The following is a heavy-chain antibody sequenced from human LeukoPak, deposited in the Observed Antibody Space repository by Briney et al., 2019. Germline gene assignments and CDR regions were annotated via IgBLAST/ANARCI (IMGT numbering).Heavy chain of an antibody. CDR3: ARDGGFAVDY. D-gene: IGHD3-16*01. CDR2: TYYRSKWYN. Sequence: QTLSLTCAISGDSVSSNSAVWYWIRQSPSRGLEWLGRTYYRSKWYNTYAVSVKTRITINPDTSKNQFSLQLNSVTPEDTAVYYCARDGGFAVDYWGQGTLVTVSS. V-gene: IGHV6-1*01. J-gene: IGHJ4*02. CDR1: GDSVSSNSAV.